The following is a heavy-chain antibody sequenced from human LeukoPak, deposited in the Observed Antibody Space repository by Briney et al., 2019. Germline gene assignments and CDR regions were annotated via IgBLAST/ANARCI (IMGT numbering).Heavy chain of an antibody. CDR1: GYTFTGYY. CDR3: ARQEWVIVATIWGIDAFDI. D-gene: IGHD5-12*01. CDR2: INPNSGGT. Sequence: ASVKVSXKASGYTFTGYYMHWVRQAPGQGLEWMGWINPNSGGTNYAQKFQGRVTMTRDTSISTAYMELSRLRSDDTAVYYCARQEWVIVATIWGIDAFDIWGQETMVTVSS. V-gene: IGHV1-2*02. J-gene: IGHJ3*02.